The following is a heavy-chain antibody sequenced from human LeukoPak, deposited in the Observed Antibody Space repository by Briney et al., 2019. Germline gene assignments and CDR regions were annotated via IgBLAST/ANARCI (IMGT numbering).Heavy chain of an antibody. J-gene: IGHJ4*02. Sequence: SETLSLTCAVYGGSFSGYYWSWIRQPPGKGLEWIGEINHSGSTNYNPSLKSRVTISVDTSKNQFSLKLSSVTAADTAVYYCARGPNWGSGYWGQGTLVTVSS. CDR3: ARGPNWGSGY. CDR2: INHSGST. V-gene: IGHV4-34*01. CDR1: GGSFSGYY. D-gene: IGHD7-27*01.